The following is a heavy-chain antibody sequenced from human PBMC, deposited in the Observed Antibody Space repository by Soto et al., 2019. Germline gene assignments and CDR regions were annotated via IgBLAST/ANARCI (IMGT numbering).Heavy chain of an antibody. CDR3: AKRLGNSGYSDY. Sequence: EVQLLESGGGLVRPGGSLRLSCAASGFTFSSYAMNWVRQAPGKGLEWVSTISDSGADTWYADSVKGLLTISRDNSKNTLYLQMTSLRAEDTAIYYCAKRLGNSGYSDYWGQGTLVTVSS. CDR2: ISDSGADT. J-gene: IGHJ4*02. D-gene: IGHD3-10*01. V-gene: IGHV3-23*01. CDR1: GFTFSSYA.